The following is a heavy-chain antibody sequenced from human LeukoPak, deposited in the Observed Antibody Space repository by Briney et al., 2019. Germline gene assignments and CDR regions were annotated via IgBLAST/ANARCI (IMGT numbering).Heavy chain of an antibody. V-gene: IGHV1-18*01. D-gene: IGHD6-19*01. CDR1: GYTFTSHG. CDR3: ARYSSGWYHFDS. CDR2: ISAYNGNT. Sequence: GASVKVSCKASGYTFTSHGISWVRQAPGQGLEWMGWISAYNGNTNYAQKLQGRVTMTTDTSTSTAYMELRSLRSDDTAVYYCARYSSGWYHFDSWAREPWSPSPQ. J-gene: IGHJ4*02.